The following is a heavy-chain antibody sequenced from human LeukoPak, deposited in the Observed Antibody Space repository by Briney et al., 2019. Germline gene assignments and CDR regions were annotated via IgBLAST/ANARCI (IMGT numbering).Heavy chain of an antibody. CDR2: MNPNSGNT. V-gene: IGHV1-8*01. D-gene: IGHD3-16*01. CDR3: ARAHFMITFGGVIFWFDP. Sequence: ASVKVSCKASGYTFTSYDINWVRQATGQGLEWMGWMNPNSGNTGCAQKFQGRVTMTRNTSISTAYMELSSLRSEDTAVYYCARAHFMITFGGVIFWFDPWGQGTLVTVSS. CDR1: GYTFTSYD. J-gene: IGHJ5*02.